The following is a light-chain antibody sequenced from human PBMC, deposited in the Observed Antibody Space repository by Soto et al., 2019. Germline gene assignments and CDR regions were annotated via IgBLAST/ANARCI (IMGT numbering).Light chain of an antibody. CDR1: NIGSKG. J-gene: IGLJ2*01. Sequence: SYELTRAPSVSVAPGQTAEITCGGNNIGSKGVHWYQQKPGQAPVLVLYDDIDRPSGIPERFSGSNSGNTATLIINTVVAGDEADYYCQVWDSTNNHRVFGGGTKLTVL. V-gene: IGLV3-21*02. CDR3: QVWDSTNNHRV. CDR2: DDI.